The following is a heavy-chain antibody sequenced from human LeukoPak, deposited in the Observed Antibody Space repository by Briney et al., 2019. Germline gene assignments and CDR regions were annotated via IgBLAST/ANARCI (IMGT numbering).Heavy chain of an antibody. CDR3: AKVITMVRGVIPRTDAYYYYGMDV. CDR2: ISYDGSNK. J-gene: IGHJ6*02. V-gene: IGHV3-30*18. D-gene: IGHD3-10*01. CDR1: GFTFSSYG. Sequence: GRSLRLSCAASGFTFSSYGMHWVRQAPGKGLEWVAVISYDGSNKYYADSVKGRFTISRDNSKNTLYLQMNSLRAEDTAVYYCAKVITMVRGVIPRTDAYYYYGMDVWGQGTTVTVSS.